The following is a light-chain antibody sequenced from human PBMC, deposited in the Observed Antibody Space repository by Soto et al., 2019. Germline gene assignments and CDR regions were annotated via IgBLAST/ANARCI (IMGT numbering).Light chain of an antibody. CDR1: QTVSNN. CDR2: GAS. J-gene: IGKJ1*01. CDR3: QQYNDWPRT. Sequence: EIVLTQSPGTLSLSPWDRATLSCRASQTVSNNYLAWCQQKPGQAPRLLISGASTRATGIPARFSGSGSGTEFSLTISSLHAEDFAVYYCQQYNDWPRTFGPGTKVDI. V-gene: IGKV3-15*01.